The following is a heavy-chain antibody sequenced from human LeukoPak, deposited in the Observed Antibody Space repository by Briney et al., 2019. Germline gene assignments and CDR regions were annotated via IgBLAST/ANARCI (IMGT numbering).Heavy chain of an antibody. J-gene: IGHJ4*02. CDR1: GYTFTGYY. CDR3: ARDGRNRGFADY. Sequence: ASVKVSCKASGYTFTGYYMHWVRQAPGQGLEWMGWINPNRGGTNYALKFQGRVTMTRDTSISTAYMELSRLRSDDTAVYYCARDGRNRGFADYWGQGTLVTVSS. D-gene: IGHD3-16*01. CDR2: INPNRGGT. V-gene: IGHV1-2*02.